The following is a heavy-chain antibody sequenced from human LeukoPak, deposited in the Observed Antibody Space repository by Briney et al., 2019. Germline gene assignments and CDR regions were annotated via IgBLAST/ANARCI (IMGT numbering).Heavy chain of an antibody. D-gene: IGHD6-6*01. Sequence: GRSLRLSCAASGFTFDDYAMHWVRQAPGKGLEWVSGISWNSGSIGYADSVKGRFTISRDNAKNTLYLQMNSLRAEDTAVYYCTTDRSSIAVRPHWGRGTLVTVSS. V-gene: IGHV3-9*01. CDR1: GFTFDDYA. CDR2: ISWNSGSI. J-gene: IGHJ4*02. CDR3: TTDRSSIAVRPH.